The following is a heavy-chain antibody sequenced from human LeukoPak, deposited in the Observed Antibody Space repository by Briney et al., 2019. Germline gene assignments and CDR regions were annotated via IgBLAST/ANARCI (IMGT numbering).Heavy chain of an antibody. CDR1: GFSFTGSV. Sequence: SVKVSCKASGFSFTGSVIQWVRQARGQRLEWIGWIVVGSGNTNYAQKFQERVTITRDRSTSTAYMELSSLRSEDMALYYCATHSSRWYDHDAFDIWGQGTMVTVSS. J-gene: IGHJ3*02. CDR3: ATHSSRWYDHDAFDI. CDR2: IVVGSGNT. D-gene: IGHD6-19*01. V-gene: IGHV1-58*02.